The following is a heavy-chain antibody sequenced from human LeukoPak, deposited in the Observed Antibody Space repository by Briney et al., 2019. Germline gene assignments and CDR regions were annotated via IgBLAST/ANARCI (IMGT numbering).Heavy chain of an antibody. CDR1: GVTLSSYE. V-gene: IGHV3-48*03. Sequence: GGSLRLSCAASGVTLSSYEMDWVRQAPGKGLEWVSYISSSGSTIYYADSVKGRFTISRDNAKNSLYLQMNSLRAEDTAVYYCARDGGDYVFDYWGQGTLVTVSS. D-gene: IGHD4-17*01. J-gene: IGHJ4*02. CDR3: ARDGGDYVFDY. CDR2: ISSSGSTI.